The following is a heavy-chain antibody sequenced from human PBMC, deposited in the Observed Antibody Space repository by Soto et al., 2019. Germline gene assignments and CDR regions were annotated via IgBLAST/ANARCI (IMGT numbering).Heavy chain of an antibody. V-gene: IGHV1-2*04. D-gene: IGHD2-15*01. CDR1: GYTFTGCY. CDR3: ARDIVVVVAARDYYYGMDV. CDR2: INPNSGGT. J-gene: IGHJ6*02. Sequence: ASVKVSCKASGYTFTGCYMHWVRQAPGQGLEWMGWINPNSGGTNYAQKFQGWVTMTRDTSISTAYMELSRLRSDDTAVYYCARDIVVVVAARDYYYGMDVWGQGTTVTVSS.